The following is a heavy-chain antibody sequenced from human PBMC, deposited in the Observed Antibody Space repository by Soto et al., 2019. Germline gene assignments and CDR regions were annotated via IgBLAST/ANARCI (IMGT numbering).Heavy chain of an antibody. Sequence: QVQLQESGPGLVKPSETLSLTCTVSGGSISSYYWSWIRQPPGKGLEWIGYIYNSGNTNYNPSLKSRITISVDTANHQFSLKLSSVTAADTAVYDCARHRNFYGSGSYDYWGQGTLVTVSS. V-gene: IGHV4-59*08. D-gene: IGHD3-10*01. J-gene: IGHJ4*02. CDR2: IYNSGNT. CDR3: ARHRNFYGSGSYDY. CDR1: GGSISSYY.